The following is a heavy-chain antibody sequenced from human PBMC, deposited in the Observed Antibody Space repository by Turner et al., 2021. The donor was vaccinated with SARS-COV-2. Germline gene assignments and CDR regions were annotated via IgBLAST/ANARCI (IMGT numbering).Heavy chain of an antibody. CDR3: AREAAAGNFHGWFDP. CDR2: SYSCGST. D-gene: IGHD6-13*01. J-gene: IGHJ5*02. V-gene: IGHV3-66*01. CDR1: GFTVCINY. Sequence: EVQRGESGGGWVQRGGSVGPSCSASGFTVCINYMSWVRQAPGKGLEWVSVSYSCGSTYYADSVKGRFTISRDNSKNTLYLQTHSLRVEDTAVYSCAREAAAGNFHGWFDPWGQGTLVTVSS.